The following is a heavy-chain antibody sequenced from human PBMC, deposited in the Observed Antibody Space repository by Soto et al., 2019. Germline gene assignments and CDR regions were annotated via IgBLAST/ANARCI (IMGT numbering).Heavy chain of an antibody. D-gene: IGHD2-8*01. CDR2: INPKSGGT. CDR1: GYSLTDYH. Sequence: ASVKVSCKASGYSLTDYHIHWVRQAPGQGLEWLGRINPKSGGTSTAQKFQGWVTMTTDTSISTASMELTRLTSDDTAIYYCARGDSTDCSNGVCSFFYNHDMDVWGQGTTVTVSS. CDR3: ARGDSTDCSNGVCSFFYNHDMDV. V-gene: IGHV1-2*04. J-gene: IGHJ6*02.